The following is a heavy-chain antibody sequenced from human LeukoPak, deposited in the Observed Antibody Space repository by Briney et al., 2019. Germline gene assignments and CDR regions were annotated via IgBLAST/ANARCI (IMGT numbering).Heavy chain of an antibody. CDR1: GFTFSSYW. CDR2: IKQDGSEK. Sequence: GGSLRLSCAASGFTFSSYWMSWVRQAPGKGLEWVANIKQDGSEKYYVDSVKGRFTISRDNSKNTLYLQMNSLRAEDTAVYYCATQGGFTMVRGVDYWGQGTLVTVSS. D-gene: IGHD3-10*01. J-gene: IGHJ4*02. V-gene: IGHV3-7*01. CDR3: ATQGGFTMVRGVDY.